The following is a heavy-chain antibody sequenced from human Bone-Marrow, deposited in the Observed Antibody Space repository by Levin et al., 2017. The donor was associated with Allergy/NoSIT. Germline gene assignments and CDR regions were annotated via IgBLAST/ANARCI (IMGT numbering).Heavy chain of an antibody. J-gene: IGHJ6*02. CDR2: IDWDDDE. CDR3: ARSQDPLLRGYFGMDV. V-gene: IGHV2-70D*14. CDR1: GFSLRTGGMR. Sequence: ESGPTLVKPTHTLTLTCTFSGFSLRTGGMRMSWIRQSPGKALEWLARIDWDDDEFYRTSLKTRLSISKDTSKNQVVLTLTNVDPADTATYYCARSQDPLLRGYFGMDVWGQGITVTVSS. D-gene: IGHD5-12*01.